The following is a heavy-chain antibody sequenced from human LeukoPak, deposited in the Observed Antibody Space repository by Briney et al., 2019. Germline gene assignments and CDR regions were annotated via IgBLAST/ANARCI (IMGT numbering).Heavy chain of an antibody. V-gene: IGHV3-43*01. CDR1: GFTFDDYT. CDR3: AKDQYRSGGSCYLADGYYYYGMDV. D-gene: IGHD2-15*01. Sequence: GGSLRLSCAASGFTFDDYTMHWVRQAPGKGLEWVSLVSWDGGSTYYADSVKGRFTISRDNSKNSLYLQMNSLRTEDTALYYCAKDQYRSGGSCYLADGYYYYGMDVWGQGTTVTVSS. J-gene: IGHJ6*02. CDR2: VSWDGGST.